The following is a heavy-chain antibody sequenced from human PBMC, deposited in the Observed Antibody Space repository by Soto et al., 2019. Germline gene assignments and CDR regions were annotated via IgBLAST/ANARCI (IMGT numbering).Heavy chain of an antibody. D-gene: IGHD2-15*01. Sequence: GGSLRLSCAASGFTFSSYSMNWVRQAPGKGLEWVSSISSSSSYIYYADSVKGRFTISRDNAKNSLYLQMNSLRAEDKAVYYCARDQEYCSGGSCYHHDAFDIWGQGTMVTVSS. V-gene: IGHV3-21*01. J-gene: IGHJ3*02. CDR2: ISSSSSYI. CDR1: GFTFSSYS. CDR3: ARDQEYCSGGSCYHHDAFDI.